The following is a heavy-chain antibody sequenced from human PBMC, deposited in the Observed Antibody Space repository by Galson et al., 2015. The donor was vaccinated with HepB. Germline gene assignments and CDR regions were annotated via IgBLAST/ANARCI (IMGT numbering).Heavy chain of an antibody. V-gene: IGHV3-23*01. CDR1: RFTFSSYA. CDR2: ISGSGSNS. D-gene: IGHD2-2*02. CDR3: AKDPDDCSSSGCYSTYIDY. J-gene: IGHJ4*02. Sequence: SLRLSCAASRFTFSSYAMNWVRQAPGKGLEWVSVISGSGSNSYYADSVKGRFTISGDNSKNTLYLQMNSLRAEDTAVYYCAKDPDDCSSSGCYSTYIDYWGQGTRVTVSS.